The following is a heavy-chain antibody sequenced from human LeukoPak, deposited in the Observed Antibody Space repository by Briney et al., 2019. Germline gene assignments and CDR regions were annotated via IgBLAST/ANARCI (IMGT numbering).Heavy chain of an antibody. V-gene: IGHV4-30-4*08. D-gene: IGHD2-2*01. CDR2: IYYSGST. Sequence: SETLSLTCTVSGGSISSSSYYWGWIRQPPGKGLEWIGYIYYSGSTYYNPSLKSRVTISVDTSKNQFSLKVSSVTAADTAVYYCARVEVVPAATVDYWGQGTLVTVSS. CDR3: ARVEVVPAATVDY. J-gene: IGHJ4*02. CDR1: GGSISSSSYY.